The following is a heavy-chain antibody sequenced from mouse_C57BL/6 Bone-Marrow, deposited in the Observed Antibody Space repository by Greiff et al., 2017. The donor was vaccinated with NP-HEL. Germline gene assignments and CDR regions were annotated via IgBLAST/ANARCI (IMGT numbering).Heavy chain of an antibody. CDR3: ARRRPRWYFDV. V-gene: IGHV5-17*01. Sequence: EVKLVESGGGLVKPGGSLKLSCAASGFTFSDYGMHWVRQAPETGLEWVAFISSGSSTIYYADTVKGRFTISRDNAKNTLFLQMTSLRSEDTAMYYCARRRPRWYFDVWGTGTTVTVSS. J-gene: IGHJ1*03. D-gene: IGHD2-12*01. CDR2: ISSGSSTI. CDR1: GFTFSDYG.